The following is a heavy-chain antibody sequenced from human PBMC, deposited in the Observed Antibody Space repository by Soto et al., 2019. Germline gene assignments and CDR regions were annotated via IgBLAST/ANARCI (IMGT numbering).Heavy chain of an antibody. CDR1: GFTFSSYA. J-gene: IGHJ4*02. CDR2: MSYDGSNK. D-gene: IGHD3-16*01. V-gene: IGHV3-30-3*01. CDR3: ARDGGAY. Sequence: QVQLVESGGGVVQPGRSLRLSCAASGFTFSSYAMHWVRRAPGKGLEWMAVMSYDGSNKYYADSVKGRFTISRDNSKNSLYLQMNCRRPEDTALDYCARDGGAYWGQGTLVIVSS.